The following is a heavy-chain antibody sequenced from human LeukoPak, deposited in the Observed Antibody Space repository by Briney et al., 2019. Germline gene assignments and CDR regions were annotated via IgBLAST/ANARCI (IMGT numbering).Heavy chain of an antibody. D-gene: IGHD3-22*01. CDR2: ISYDGSNK. J-gene: IGHJ4*02. CDR1: GFTFSSYA. Sequence: GGSLRLSCAASGFTFSSYAMHWVRQAPGKGLEWVAVISYDGSNKYYADSVKGRFTISRDNSKNTLYLQMNSLRAEDTAVYYCARDSHSSGYYYVLDYWGQGTLVTVSS. V-gene: IGHV3-30*04. CDR3: ARDSHSSGYYYVLDY.